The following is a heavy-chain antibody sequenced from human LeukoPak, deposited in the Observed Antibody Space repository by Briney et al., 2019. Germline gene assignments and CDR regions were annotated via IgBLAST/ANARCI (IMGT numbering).Heavy chain of an antibody. V-gene: IGHV3-74*01. Sequence: PGGSLRLSCVASGFTFSSYWMHWVRQDPRKGLVWVSRINGDGRNINYADSVRGRFTISRDNSKNTLYLQMNSLRAEDTAVYYCAKGPGSWFGELFFDYWGQGTLVTVSS. J-gene: IGHJ4*02. CDR2: INGDGRNI. CDR1: GFTFSSYW. D-gene: IGHD3-10*01. CDR3: AKGPGSWFGELFFDY.